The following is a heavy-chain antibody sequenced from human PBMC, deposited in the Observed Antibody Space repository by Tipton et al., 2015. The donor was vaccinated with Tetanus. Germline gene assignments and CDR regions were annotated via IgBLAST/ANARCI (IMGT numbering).Heavy chain of an antibody. D-gene: IGHD2-21*02. V-gene: IGHV3-23*01. J-gene: IGHJ4*02. CDR2: ISGSGEGK. CDR1: GFSFSSYA. CDR3: AKLKSRGDSSAIEH. Sequence: SLRLSCAASGFSFSSYAMTWVRQAPGRGLEWVSAISGSGEGKFYADSVKARFTISRDNAKNTMYLQMNSLRAEDTATYYCAKLKSRGDSSAIEHWGQGTLVTVSS.